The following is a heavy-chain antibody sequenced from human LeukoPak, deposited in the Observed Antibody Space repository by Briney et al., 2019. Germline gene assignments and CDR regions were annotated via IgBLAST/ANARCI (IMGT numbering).Heavy chain of an antibody. CDR2: IKSKTDGGTT. D-gene: IGHD4-11*01. CDR3: ANDYRGAFDY. J-gene: IGHJ4*02. CDR1: GFTFINAW. Sequence: GGSLRLSCAASGFTFINAWMSWVRQVPGEGLEWVGRIKSKTDGGTTDYAAPVKGRFTISRDDSKNTLYLQMNSLKTEDTAIYYCANDYRGAFDYWGQGTLVTVSS. V-gene: IGHV3-15*01.